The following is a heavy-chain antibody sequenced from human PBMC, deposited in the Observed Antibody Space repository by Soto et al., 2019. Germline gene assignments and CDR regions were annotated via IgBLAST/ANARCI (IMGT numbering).Heavy chain of an antibody. D-gene: IGHD3-22*01. CDR1: GFTFVSYA. CDR2: ISGGGGST. CDR3: AKGSDTSGYSPSDY. J-gene: IGHJ4*02. V-gene: IGHV3-23*01. Sequence: PGGSLRLSCVASGFTFVSYAMSWVRQAPGKGLEWVSTISGGGGSTNYADSVKGRFTISRDNSKNTLYLQMNSLRAEGTAVYYCAKGSDTSGYSPSDYWGQGALVTVSS.